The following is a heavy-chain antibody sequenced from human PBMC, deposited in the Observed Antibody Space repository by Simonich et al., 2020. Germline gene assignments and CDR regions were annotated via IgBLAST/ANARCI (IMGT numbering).Heavy chain of an antibody. V-gene: IGHV3-21*01. J-gene: IGHJ3*02. Sequence: EVQLVESGGGLVQPGGSLRLSCAASGFTFSSYWMHWVRQAPGKGLEWVSSISSSSSYIYYADSVKGRFTISRDNAKNSLYLQMNSLRAEDTAVYYCARGIVGASGAFDIWGQGTMVTVSS. CDR3: ARGIVGASGAFDI. CDR1: GFTFSSYW. CDR2: ISSSSSYI. D-gene: IGHD1-26*01.